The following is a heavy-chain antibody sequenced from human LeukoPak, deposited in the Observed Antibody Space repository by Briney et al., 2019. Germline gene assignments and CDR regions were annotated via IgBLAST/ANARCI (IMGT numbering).Heavy chain of an antibody. V-gene: IGHV3-30-3*01. CDR2: ISYDGSNK. Sequence: PGRSLRLSCAASGFTFSSYAMHWVRQALGKGLEWVAVISYDGSNKYYADSVKGRFTISRDNSKNTLYLQMNSLRAEDTAVYYCAKDASVVITMYYFDYWGQGTLVTVSS. J-gene: IGHJ4*02. CDR3: AKDASVVITMYYFDY. D-gene: IGHD3-22*01. CDR1: GFTFSSYA.